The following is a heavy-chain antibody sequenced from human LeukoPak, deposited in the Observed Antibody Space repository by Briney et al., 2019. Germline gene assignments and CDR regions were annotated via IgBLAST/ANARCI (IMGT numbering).Heavy chain of an antibody. V-gene: IGHV3-23*01. CDR3: AKDPNWEGGY. CDR1: GFTFTNYA. CDR2: INYLGLRT. Sequence: GGSLRLSCAASGFTFTNYAMTWVRQAPGKGLEWVANINYLGLRTYYADSVKGRFTIARDNSKNMLFLQMDGLRVEDTALYYCAKDPNWEGGYWGQGTLVTVSS. D-gene: IGHD1-26*01. J-gene: IGHJ4*02.